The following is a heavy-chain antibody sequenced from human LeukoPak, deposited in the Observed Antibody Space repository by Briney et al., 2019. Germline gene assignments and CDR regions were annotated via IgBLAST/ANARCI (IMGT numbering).Heavy chain of an antibody. Sequence: PGRSLRLSCAASGFTFDDYAMHWVRQAPGKGLEWVSGISWNSGSIGYADFVKGRFTISRDNAKNSLYLQMNSLRAEDTALYYCAKDFGATRFLLDYWGQGTPVTVSS. CDR3: AKDFGATRFLLDY. V-gene: IGHV3-9*01. CDR2: ISWNSGSI. CDR1: GFTFDDYA. J-gene: IGHJ4*02. D-gene: IGHD4/OR15-4a*01.